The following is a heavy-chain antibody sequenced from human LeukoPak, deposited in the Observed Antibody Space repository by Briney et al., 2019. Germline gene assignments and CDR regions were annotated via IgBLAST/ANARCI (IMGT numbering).Heavy chain of an antibody. CDR1: GGTFSSYA. D-gene: IGHD1-26*01. CDR2: IIPIFGTA. J-gene: IGHJ4*02. Sequence: SSVKVSCKASGGTFSSYAISWVRQAPGQGLEWMGRIIPIFGTANYAQKFQGRVTITTDESTSTAYMELSSLRSDDTAVYYCARAVVGATRGIDYWGQGTLVTVSS. V-gene: IGHV1-69*05. CDR3: ARAVVGATRGIDY.